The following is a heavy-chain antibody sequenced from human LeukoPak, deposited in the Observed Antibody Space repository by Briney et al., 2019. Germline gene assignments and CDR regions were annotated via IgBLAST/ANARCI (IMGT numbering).Heavy chain of an antibody. CDR1: GFSFSSYS. Sequence: GGSLRLSCAASGFSFSSYSTNWVRQAPGKGLEWVSYISSSSSTIYYADSVKGRFTIARVNAKNSLYMHINRRRAEDTAVYYCAREDLDYGDPVDWGQGTLVTVSS. D-gene: IGHD4-17*01. CDR2: ISSSSSTI. V-gene: IGHV3-48*04. J-gene: IGHJ4*02. CDR3: AREDLDYGDPVD.